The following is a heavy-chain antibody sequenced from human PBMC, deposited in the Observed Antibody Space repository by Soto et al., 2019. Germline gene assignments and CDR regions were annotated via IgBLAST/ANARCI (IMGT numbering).Heavy chain of an antibody. V-gene: IGHV4-34*01. D-gene: IGHD6-13*01. CDR2: INHSGST. J-gene: IGHJ5*02. CDR3: ARVTQLVLGWFDP. Sequence: SETLSLTCAVYGGSFSGYYWSWIRQPPGKGLEWIGEINHSGSTNYNPSLKSRVTISVDTSKNQFSLKLSSVTAADTAVYYCARVTQLVLGWFDPWGQGTLVTSPQ. CDR1: GGSFSGYY.